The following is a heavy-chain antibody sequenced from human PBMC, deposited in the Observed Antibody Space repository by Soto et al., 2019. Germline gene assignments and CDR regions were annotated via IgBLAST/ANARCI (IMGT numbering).Heavy chain of an antibody. J-gene: IGHJ4*02. CDR1: GFTFSNYA. D-gene: IGHD2-15*01. Sequence: PGGSLRLSCAASGFTFSNYAMSWVRQAPGKGLEWVSTISGSNGGTYYADFVKGRFTISRDNSKHTLYLQMNSLRAEDTAVYYCAKDRAGALAATTFDFWGQGALVTVSS. CDR2: ISGSNGGT. CDR3: AKDRAGALAATTFDF. V-gene: IGHV3-23*01.